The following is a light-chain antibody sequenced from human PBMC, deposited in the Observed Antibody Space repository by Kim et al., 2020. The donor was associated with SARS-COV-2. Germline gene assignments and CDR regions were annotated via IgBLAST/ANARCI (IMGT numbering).Light chain of an antibody. Sequence: DIVMTQSPDSLAVSLGERATINCKSSQSVLYSSNNKNYLAWYQQKPGQPPKLLIYWASTRESGVPDRFSGSGSGTDFTLTISSLQAEDVAVYYCQQYYMPWTFGQGTKVDIK. CDR1: QSVLYSSNNKNY. CDR2: WAS. CDR3: QQYYMPWT. J-gene: IGKJ1*01. V-gene: IGKV4-1*01.